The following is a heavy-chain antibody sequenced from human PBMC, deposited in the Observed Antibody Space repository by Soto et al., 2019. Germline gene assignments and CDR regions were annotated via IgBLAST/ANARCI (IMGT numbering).Heavy chain of an antibody. J-gene: IGHJ5*02. CDR1: GFTFSSYS. D-gene: IGHD3-10*01. CDR2: ISSSSSYI. CDR3: ARDKQPFLAWFGEFNWFDP. V-gene: IGHV3-21*01. Sequence: PGGSLRLSCAASGFTFSSYSMNWVRQAPGKGLEWVSSISSSSSYIYYADSVKGRFTISRDNAKNSLYLQMNSLRAEDTAVYYCARDKQPFLAWFGEFNWFDPWGQGTLVTVSS.